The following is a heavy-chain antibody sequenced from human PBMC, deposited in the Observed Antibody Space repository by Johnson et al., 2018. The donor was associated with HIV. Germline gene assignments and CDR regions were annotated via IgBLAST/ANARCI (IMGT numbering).Heavy chain of an antibody. Sequence: QMLLVESGGGLVKPGGSLRLSCAASGFTFSDYYMTWIRQAPGKGLEWISYISGTSSHMSYADSVKGRFTISRDNAKNSLYLQMNSLRAEDTALYYCVRDQGSGWPTNAFDIWGRGTRVTVSS. CDR2: ISGTSSHM. D-gene: IGHD6-19*01. V-gene: IGHV3-11*01. CDR3: VRDQGSGWPTNAFDI. CDR1: GFTFSDYY. J-gene: IGHJ3*02.